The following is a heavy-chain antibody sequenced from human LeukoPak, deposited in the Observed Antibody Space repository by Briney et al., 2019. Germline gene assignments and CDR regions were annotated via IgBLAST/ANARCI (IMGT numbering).Heavy chain of an antibody. CDR2: INIDGGST. CDR3: ARIGSGYDGDYFDL. Sequence: GGSLRLSCAASGFTFSRYWMQWVRQAPGKGLVWVSRINIDGGSTSYADSVKGRFTISRDNAKNTLYLQVNSLRVEDTALYYCARIGSGYDGDYFDLWGQGTLVTVSS. CDR1: GFTFSRYW. D-gene: IGHD5-12*01. V-gene: IGHV3-74*01. J-gene: IGHJ4*02.